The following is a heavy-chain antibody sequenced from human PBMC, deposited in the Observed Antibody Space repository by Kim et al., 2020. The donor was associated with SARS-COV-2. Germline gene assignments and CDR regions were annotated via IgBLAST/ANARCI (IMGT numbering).Heavy chain of an antibody. V-gene: IGHV3-66*01. Sequence: GGSLRLSCAASGFTVSSNYMSWVRQAPGKGLEWVSVIYSGGSTYYADSVKGRFTISRDNSKNTLYLQMNSLRAEDTAVYYCARDLTYSSSSALGSYGMDVWGQRTTVPVSS. CDR3: ARDLTYSSSSALGSYGMDV. CDR2: IYSGGST. D-gene: IGHD6-13*01. J-gene: IGHJ6*02. CDR1: GFTVSSNY.